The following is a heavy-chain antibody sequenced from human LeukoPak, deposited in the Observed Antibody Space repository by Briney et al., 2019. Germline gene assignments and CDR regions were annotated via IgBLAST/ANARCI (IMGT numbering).Heavy chain of an antibody. CDR2: ITSSSSYI. V-gene: IGHV3-21*01. J-gene: IGHJ5*02. CDR1: GFTFSSNS. Sequence: TGGSLRLSCAASGFTFSSNSMNWVRQAPGKGLEWVSSITSSSSYIYYTDSAKGRFTISRDNAKNSLYLQMNSLRAEDTAVYYCATDLIHYYGSGAKTWGQGTLVTVSS. D-gene: IGHD3-10*01. CDR3: ATDLIHYYGSGAKT.